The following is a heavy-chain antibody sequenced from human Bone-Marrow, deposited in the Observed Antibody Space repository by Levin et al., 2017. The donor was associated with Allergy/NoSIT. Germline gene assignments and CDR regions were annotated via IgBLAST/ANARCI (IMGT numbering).Heavy chain of an antibody. D-gene: IGHD6-13*01. CDR1: GFTFSSYG. J-gene: IGHJ4*01. CDR3: ARDEGPFSSSMSFDY. Sequence: LSLTCAGSGFTFSSYGMNWVRQAPGKGLEWVSSISGSGRHIYSSDSMKGRFTISRDNANNSLYLQMNSLRAEETAIYYCARDEGPFSSSMSFDYWGHGTLVTVSS. CDR2: ISGSGRHI. V-gene: IGHV3-21*01.